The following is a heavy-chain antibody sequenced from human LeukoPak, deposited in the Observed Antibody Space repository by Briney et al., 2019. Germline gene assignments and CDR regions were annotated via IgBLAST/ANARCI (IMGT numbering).Heavy chain of an antibody. CDR3: ARDNGESGGSEKWAYYYYMDV. V-gene: IGHV3-21*01. CDR2: ISSSSSYI. Sequence: GGSLRLSCAASGFTFSSYSMDWVRQAPGKGLEWVSSISSSSSYIYYADSVKGRFTISRDNAKNSLYLQMNSLRAEDTAVYYCARDNGESGGSEKWAYYYYMDVWGKGTTVTVSS. CDR1: GFTFSSYS. D-gene: IGHD2-8*02. J-gene: IGHJ6*03.